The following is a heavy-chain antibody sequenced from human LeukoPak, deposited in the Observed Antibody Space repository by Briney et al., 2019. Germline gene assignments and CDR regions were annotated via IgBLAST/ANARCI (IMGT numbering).Heavy chain of an antibody. CDR2: INAGNGNT. CDR1: GYTFTSYA. V-gene: IGHV1-3*01. J-gene: IGHJ4*02. Sequence: ASVKGSCKASGYTFTSYAMHRVRQAPGQRLEWMGWINAGNGNTKYSQKFQGRVTITRDTSASTAYMELSSLRSEDTAVYYCARDPYDSSGYYYVRGYYFDYWGQGTLVTVSS. D-gene: IGHD3-22*01. CDR3: ARDPYDSSGYYYVRGYYFDY.